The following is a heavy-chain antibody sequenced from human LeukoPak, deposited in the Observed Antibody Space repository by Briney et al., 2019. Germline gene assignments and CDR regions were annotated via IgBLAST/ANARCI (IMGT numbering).Heavy chain of an antibody. CDR1: GFTFRSYA. CDR3: AKDHILTGIFFEY. J-gene: IGHJ4*02. V-gene: IGHV3-23*01. Sequence: GGSLRLSCAVSGFTFRSYAMNWVRHAPGEGREWGSTILPSASTTYYADSVKGRFAISRDNSKNPLYLEMNSLRAEDTDVYYCAKDHILTGIFFEYWGQGTLVTVSS. CDR2: ILPSASTT. D-gene: IGHD3-9*01.